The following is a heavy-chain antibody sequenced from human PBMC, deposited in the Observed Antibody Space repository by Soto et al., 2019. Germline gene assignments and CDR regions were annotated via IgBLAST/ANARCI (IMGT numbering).Heavy chain of an antibody. D-gene: IGHD3-10*01. Sequence: SETLSLTCTVSGGSISSSSHYWGWIRQPPGKGLEWIGSIYYSGSTYYNPSLKSRVTISVDTSKNRFSLKLSSVTAADTAVYYCASYYYGSGSYPWFDPWGQGTLVTVSS. CDR2: IYYSGST. CDR1: GGSISSSSHY. CDR3: ASYYYGSGSYPWFDP. V-gene: IGHV4-39*01. J-gene: IGHJ5*02.